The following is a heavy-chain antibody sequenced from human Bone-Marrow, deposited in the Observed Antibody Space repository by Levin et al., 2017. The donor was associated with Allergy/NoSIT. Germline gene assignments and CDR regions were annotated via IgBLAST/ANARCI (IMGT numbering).Heavy chain of an antibody. CDR2: IKQDGSEK. CDR1: GFTFSRYW. D-gene: IGHD6-13*01. CDR3: ARAADSSSWSPLGY. J-gene: IGHJ4*02. V-gene: IGHV3-7*01. Sequence: GESLKISCAASGFTFSRYWMTWVRQAPGKGLEWVANIKQDGSEKYYVDSLKGRFTISRDNAKNSLYLQMNSLRAEDTAVYSCARAADSSSWSPLGYWGQGTLVTVSS.